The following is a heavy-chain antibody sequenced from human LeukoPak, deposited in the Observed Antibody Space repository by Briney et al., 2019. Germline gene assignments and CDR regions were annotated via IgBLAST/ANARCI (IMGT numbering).Heavy chain of an antibody. J-gene: IGHJ4*02. CDR3: ARDQFGDYFRGADY. CDR2: IWYDGSNK. CDR1: GFTFSSYG. Sequence: GGSLRLSCAASGFTFSSYGMHWVRQAPGKGLEWVAVIWYDGSNKYYADSVKGRFTISRDNSKNTLYLQMNSLRAEDTAVYYCARDQFGDYFRGADYWGQGTRVTVSS. D-gene: IGHD3-22*01. V-gene: IGHV3-33*01.